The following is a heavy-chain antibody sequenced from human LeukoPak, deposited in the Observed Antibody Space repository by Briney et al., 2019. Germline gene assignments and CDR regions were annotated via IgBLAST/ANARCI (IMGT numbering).Heavy chain of an antibody. CDR3: AKPLYSSSWYGFDY. CDR1: GFTFSNYA. D-gene: IGHD6-13*01. CDR2: ISGSGGAT. J-gene: IGHJ4*02. Sequence: AGGSLRLSCAASGFTFSNYAMSWVRQAPGKGLEWVSAISGSGGATYYADSVKGRFTISRDNSKNTLYLQMNSLSVEDTAVYYCAKPLYSSSWYGFDYWGQGTLATVSS. V-gene: IGHV3-23*01.